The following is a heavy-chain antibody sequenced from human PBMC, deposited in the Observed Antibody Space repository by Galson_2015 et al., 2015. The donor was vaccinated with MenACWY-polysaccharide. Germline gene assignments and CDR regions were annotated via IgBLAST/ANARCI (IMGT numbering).Heavy chain of an antibody. V-gene: IGHV6-1*01. CDR3: ARGTGGYDY. CDR2: TYYRSKWYN. Sequence: CAISGDSVSSNSAAWNRIRQSPSRGLEWLGRTYYRSKWYNGYAVSMKSRIIINPDTSKNQFSLQLNPVTPEDTAVYYCARGTGGYDYWGQGTLVTVSS. CDR1: GDSVSSNSAA. D-gene: IGHD1-26*01. J-gene: IGHJ4*02.